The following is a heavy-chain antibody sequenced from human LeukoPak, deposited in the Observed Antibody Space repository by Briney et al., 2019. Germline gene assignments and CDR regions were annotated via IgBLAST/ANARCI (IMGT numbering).Heavy chain of an antibody. V-gene: IGHV1-8*02. Sequence: RASVKVSCKASGYTFTSDGISWVRQAPGQGREWRGWMSPNSGNTGYAQKFQARVTMTRNTSLSTAYMELSSLRSEDTAVYDCPRGGGGYGSDYFDYWGQGTLVTVSS. CDR2: MSPNSGNT. CDR1: GYTFTSDG. D-gene: IGHD5-18*01. J-gene: IGHJ4*02. CDR3: PRGGGGYGSDYFDY.